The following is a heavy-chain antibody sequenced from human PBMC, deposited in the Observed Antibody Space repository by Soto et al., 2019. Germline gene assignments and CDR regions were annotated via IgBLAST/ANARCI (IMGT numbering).Heavy chain of an antibody. V-gene: IGHV3-23*01. Sequence: EVQLLESGGGLVQPGGSLRLSCAASGFTFSSYAMSWVRQAPGKGLEWVSAISGSGGSTYYADSVKGRFTISRDNSQNPVFLPMNSLGGEDPAVYYLARRRGDYLGPGTPVPLS. J-gene: IGHJ4*02. CDR3: ARRRGDY. CDR1: GFTFSSYA. D-gene: IGHD3-16*01. CDR2: ISGSGGST.